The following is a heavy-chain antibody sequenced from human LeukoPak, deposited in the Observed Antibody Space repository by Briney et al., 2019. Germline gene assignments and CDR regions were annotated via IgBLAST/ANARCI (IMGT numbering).Heavy chain of an antibody. Sequence: SETLSLTCTVSGGSISSSSYYWGWIRQPPGKGLEWIGSIYYSGSTYYNPSLKSRVTISVDTSKNQFSLKLSSVTAADTAVYYCAQETGDDSSGHALYYFDYWGQGTLVTVSS. CDR1: GGSISSSSYY. J-gene: IGHJ4*02. CDR2: IYYSGST. D-gene: IGHD3-22*01. CDR3: AQETGDDSSGHALYYFDY. V-gene: IGHV4-39*07.